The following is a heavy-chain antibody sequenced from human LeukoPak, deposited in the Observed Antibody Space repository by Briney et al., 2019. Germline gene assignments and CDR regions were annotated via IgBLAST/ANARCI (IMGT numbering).Heavy chain of an antibody. CDR2: ISYDGSNK. CDR3: AKGRGATMVRGYLDY. Sequence: PGRSLRLSCAASGFTFSSYAMHWVRQAPGKGLEWVAVISYDGSNKYYADSVKGRFTISRDNSKNTLYLQMNSLRAEDTAVYYCAKGRGATMVRGYLDYWGQGTLVTVSS. V-gene: IGHV3-30*04. J-gene: IGHJ4*02. D-gene: IGHD3-10*01. CDR1: GFTFSSYA.